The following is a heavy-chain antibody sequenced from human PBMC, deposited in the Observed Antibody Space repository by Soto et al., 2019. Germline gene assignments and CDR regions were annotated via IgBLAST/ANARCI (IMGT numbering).Heavy chain of an antibody. D-gene: IGHD3-10*01. V-gene: IGHV4-4*02. Sequence: QVQLQESGPGLVKPSGTLSLTCAVSGGSISSSNWWSWVRQPPGKGLEWIGEIYHSGSTNYNPSLKCRVTRSVDKSKNQFSLKLSYVTAADTAVYYCARVTGHYYYGMDVWGQGTTVTVSS. J-gene: IGHJ6*02. CDR3: ARVTGHYYYGMDV. CDR2: IYHSGST. CDR1: GGSISSSNW.